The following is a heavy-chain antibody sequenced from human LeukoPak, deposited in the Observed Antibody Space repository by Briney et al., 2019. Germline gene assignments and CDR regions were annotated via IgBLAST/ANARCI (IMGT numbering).Heavy chain of an antibody. CDR1: GFTFDDHT. CDR3: AKATASFDCSNGVCSDPITGPFDH. Sequence: GGSLRLSCAAAGFTFDDHTMHWVRQAPGKGLEWVSHITWDGDSTYYAGSVKGRFTISRDNSKNSLYLQMNSLRTEDTGMYYCAKATASFDCSNGVCSDPITGPFDHWGQGTLVTVSS. D-gene: IGHD2-8*01. CDR2: ITWDGDST. V-gene: IGHV3-43*01. J-gene: IGHJ4*02.